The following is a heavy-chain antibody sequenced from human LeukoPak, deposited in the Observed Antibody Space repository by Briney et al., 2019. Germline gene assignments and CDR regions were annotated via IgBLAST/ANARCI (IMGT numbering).Heavy chain of an antibody. CDR3: ARDRRSPHSAYDWGHLDY. J-gene: IGHJ4*02. V-gene: IGHV3-11*01. Sequence: GGSLRLSCVASGFTFTEDYMTWTPQAPGKRLEGISYIRTSSYTIYYADSVKGRFTISRDNAKNSLYLQMNSLRVEDTAVYYCARDRRSPHSAYDWGHLDYWGQGTLVTVSS. CDR2: IRTSSYTI. CDR1: GFTFTEDY. D-gene: IGHD5-12*01.